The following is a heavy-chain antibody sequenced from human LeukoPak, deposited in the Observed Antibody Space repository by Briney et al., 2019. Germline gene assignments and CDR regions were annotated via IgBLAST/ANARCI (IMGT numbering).Heavy chain of an antibody. D-gene: IGHD3-10*01. Sequence: GGSLRLSCAASGFTFNSYSMHWVRQAPGKGLEWVANIKQDGSEKYYVDSVKGRFTISRDNAKNSLYLQMNSLRAEDTAVYYCARGRGNYWGQGTLVTVAS. CDR1: GFTFNSYS. J-gene: IGHJ4*02. CDR2: IKQDGSEK. CDR3: ARGRGNY. V-gene: IGHV3-7*04.